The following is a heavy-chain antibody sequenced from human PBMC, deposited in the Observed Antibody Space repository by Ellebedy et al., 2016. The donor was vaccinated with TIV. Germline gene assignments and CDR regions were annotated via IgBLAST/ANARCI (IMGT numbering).Heavy chain of an antibody. Sequence: MPSETLSLTCTVSGGSISSYYWSWIRQPPGKGLEWIGYIYYSGSTNYNHSLKSRVTISVDTSKNQFSLKLRSVTAADTAVYYCARGLLYYDFWSGYYKGAGDYYYGMDVWGQGTTVTVSS. CDR2: IYYSGST. D-gene: IGHD3-3*01. J-gene: IGHJ6*02. CDR3: ARGLLYYDFWSGYYKGAGDYYYGMDV. CDR1: GGSISSYY. V-gene: IGHV4-59*01.